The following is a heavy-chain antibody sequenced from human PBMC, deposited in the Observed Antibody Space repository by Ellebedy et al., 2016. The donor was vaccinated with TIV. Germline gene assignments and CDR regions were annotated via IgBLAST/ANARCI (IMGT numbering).Heavy chain of an antibody. CDR3: SSTPFSAGSGYHPHDY. V-gene: IGHV4-59*08. D-gene: IGHD5-12*01. CDR1: GASISSYY. CDR2: IYYNENT. Sequence: MPSETLSLTCTVSGASISSYYWSWIRQPPGKGLEWIGYIYYNENTNYNPSPKSRVTLSVDTSKNQFSLNLNSVTAADTAVYFCSSTPFSAGSGYHPHDYWGQGILVTVSS. J-gene: IGHJ4*02.